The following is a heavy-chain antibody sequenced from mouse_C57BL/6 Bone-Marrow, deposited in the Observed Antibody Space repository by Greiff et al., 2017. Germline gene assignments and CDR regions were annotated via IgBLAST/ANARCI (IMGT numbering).Heavy chain of an antibody. CDR3: ARPGDGYYFDD. Sequence: EVMLVESGGGLVKPGGSLKLSCAASGFTFSDYGMHWVRQAPEKGLEWVAYISSGSSTIYYADTVKGRFTISRDNAKNTLCLQMTSLRSEDTAMYDCARPGDGYYFDDWGQGTTLTVSS. V-gene: IGHV5-17*01. D-gene: IGHD2-3*01. CDR2: ISSGSSTI. J-gene: IGHJ2*01. CDR1: GFTFSDYG.